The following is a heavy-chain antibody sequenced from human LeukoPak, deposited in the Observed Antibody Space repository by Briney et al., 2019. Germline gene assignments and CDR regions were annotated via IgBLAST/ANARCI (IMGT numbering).Heavy chain of an antibody. D-gene: IGHD3-10*01. CDR2: INPNSGGT. V-gene: IGHV1-2*02. CDR1: GYTLTHYY. CDR3: AETFHYYGSGSYYDY. Sequence: GASVTVSFTASGYTLTHYYMHWVRQAPGQGREWMGWINPNSGGTNYAQKFQGRVTMTRDTSISTAYMELSRLRSDDTAVYYCAETFHYYGSGSYYDYWGQGTLVTVSS. J-gene: IGHJ4*02.